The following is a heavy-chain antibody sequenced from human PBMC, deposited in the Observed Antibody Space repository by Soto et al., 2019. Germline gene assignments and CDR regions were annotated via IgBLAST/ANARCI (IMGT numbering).Heavy chain of an antibody. D-gene: IGHD6-19*01. Sequence: GASVKVSCKASGYTFTGYYMHWVRQAPGQGLEWMGWINPNSGGTNYAQKFQGRVTMTRDTSISTAYMELSRLRSDDTAVYYCARDQRVGVAGPYYYYGMDVWGQGTTVTVSS. CDR3: ARDQRVGVAGPYYYYGMDV. J-gene: IGHJ6*02. CDR1: GYTFTGYY. CDR2: INPNSGGT. V-gene: IGHV1-2*02.